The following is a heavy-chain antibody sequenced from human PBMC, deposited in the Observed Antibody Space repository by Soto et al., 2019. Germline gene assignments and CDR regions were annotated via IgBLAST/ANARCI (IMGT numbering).Heavy chain of an antibody. CDR2: IHYSGATSFFP. J-gene: IGHJ4*02. CDR1: GGSMRNYF. V-gene: IGHV4-59*01. Sequence: SETLSLTCTVSGGSMRNYFWTWIRQPPGKGLEWIGYIHYSGATSFFPSYNPSLRGRVTISEDTSKNQLSLKLLSVTTADTAVYFCAAGEASSRNLAPYYLDFWGQGTLVTVSS. CDR3: AAGEASSRNLAPYYLDF. D-gene: IGHD6-13*01.